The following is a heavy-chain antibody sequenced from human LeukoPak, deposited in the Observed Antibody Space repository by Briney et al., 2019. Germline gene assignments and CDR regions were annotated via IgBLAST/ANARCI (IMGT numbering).Heavy chain of an antibody. CDR2: INIGGTNT. CDR1: GFTFNDYY. V-gene: IGHV3-11*01. J-gene: IGHJ5*02. CDR3: ATDGAGFDT. Sequence: GGSLRLSCAASGFTFNDYYMSWIRQASGKGLEWLSYINIGGTNTHYADSVKGRFTISRDNAKKSLYLEMNNLRAEDTAVYYCATDGAGFDTWGQGVLVTVSS.